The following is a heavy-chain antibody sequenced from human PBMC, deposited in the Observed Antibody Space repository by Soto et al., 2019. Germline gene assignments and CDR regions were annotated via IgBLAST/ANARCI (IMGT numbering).Heavy chain of an antibody. CDR2: IYSSGTT. V-gene: IGHV4-59*01. CDR3: GRDLGGAYGAFDH. CDR1: GGSFNDYY. J-gene: IGHJ4*02. Sequence: PSETLSLTCAVYGGSFNDYYWSWIRQPPGKGLEWIGYIYSSGTTKYNPSLKSRVAISIDTSKNQFSLKLSSVTAADTAIYYCGRDLGGAYGAFDHWGQGTLVTVSS. D-gene: IGHD4-17*01.